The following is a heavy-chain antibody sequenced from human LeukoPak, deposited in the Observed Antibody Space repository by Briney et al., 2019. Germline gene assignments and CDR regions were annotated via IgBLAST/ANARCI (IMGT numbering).Heavy chain of an antibody. V-gene: IGHV3-66*02. Sequence: PGGSLRLSCAASGFTVSSNYMSWVRQAPGKGLEWVSVIYSGGSTYYADSVKGRFTISRDNSKNTLYLQMNSLRAEDTAVYYCARDTVDTARLDYWGQETLATVSS. D-gene: IGHD5-18*01. CDR1: GFTVSSNY. J-gene: IGHJ4*02. CDR3: ARDTVDTARLDY. CDR2: IYSGGST.